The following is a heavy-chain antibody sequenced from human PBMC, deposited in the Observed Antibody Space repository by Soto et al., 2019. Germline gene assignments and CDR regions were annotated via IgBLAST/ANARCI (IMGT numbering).Heavy chain of an antibody. CDR2: INHSGST. Sequence: PSETLSLTCALYGGSFSGYYWSWIRQPPGKGLEWIGEINHSGSTNYNPSLKSRLTISVDTSKNQFSLKLSSVTAADTAVYYCAATPPKDSSGPDEYWGQGTLVTVSS. J-gene: IGHJ4*02. D-gene: IGHD3-22*01. V-gene: IGHV4-34*01. CDR1: GGSFSGYY. CDR3: AATPPKDSSGPDEY.